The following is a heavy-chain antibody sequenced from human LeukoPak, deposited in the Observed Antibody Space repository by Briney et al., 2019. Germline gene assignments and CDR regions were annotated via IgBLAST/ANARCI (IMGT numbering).Heavy chain of an antibody. Sequence: ASVKVSCKASGGTFSSYAISWVRQAPGQGLEWMGGIIPIFGTANYAQKFQGRVTITADESTSTAYMELSSLRSEDTAVYYCARDPYLTGYSERYYYYYGMDVWGQGTTVTVSS. CDR2: IIPIFGTA. V-gene: IGHV1-69*13. J-gene: IGHJ6*02. D-gene: IGHD3-9*01. CDR1: GGTFSSYA. CDR3: ARDPYLTGYSERYYYYYGMDV.